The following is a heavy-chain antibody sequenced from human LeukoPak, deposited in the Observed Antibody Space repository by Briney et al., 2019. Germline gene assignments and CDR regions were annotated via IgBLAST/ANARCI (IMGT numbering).Heavy chain of an antibody. V-gene: IGHV3-33*01. CDR1: GFTFSYYG. D-gene: IGHD2-2*01. CDR3: VRVSSSTSCPDCYNMDV. CDR2: IWNDGSNR. J-gene: IGHJ6*03. Sequence: GGSPRLSCAASGFTFSYYGMHWVRQAPGKGLEWVAVIWNDGSNRYYADSVKGRFTNSRDNSQYTLYLQMNSLKAEDTAVYFCVRVSSSTSCPDCYNMDVWGKGTTVTVSS.